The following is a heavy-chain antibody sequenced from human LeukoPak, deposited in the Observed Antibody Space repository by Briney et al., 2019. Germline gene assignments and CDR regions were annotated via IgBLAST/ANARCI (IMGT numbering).Heavy chain of an antibody. Sequence: GASLLISCKGSGSIFTSYWISWVRQLPGKGVEWMGRIDPSDSYTNYSPSFQGHITISTDKSISTAFLQWSSLKASDTAMYFCARWVRDFDYWGQGTLVTVSS. CDR2: IDPSDSYT. CDR1: GSIFTSYW. V-gene: IGHV5-10-1*01. J-gene: IGHJ4*02. D-gene: IGHD2-21*01. CDR3: ARWVRDFDY.